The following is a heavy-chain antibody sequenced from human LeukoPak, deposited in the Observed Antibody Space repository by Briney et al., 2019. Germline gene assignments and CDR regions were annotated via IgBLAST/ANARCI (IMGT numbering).Heavy chain of an antibody. Sequence: GETLEISCKGSGYIFSNYWIAWVRQMPGKGLEYTGIIYPGDSDARYSPSFQGQVTMSADKSISSAYLQWSSLKASDNAIYYCARRTYDILTGYLFDYWGQRTLVTVSS. V-gene: IGHV5-51*01. D-gene: IGHD3-9*01. J-gene: IGHJ4*02. CDR3: ARRTYDILTGYLFDY. CDR2: IYPGDSDA. CDR1: GYIFSNYW.